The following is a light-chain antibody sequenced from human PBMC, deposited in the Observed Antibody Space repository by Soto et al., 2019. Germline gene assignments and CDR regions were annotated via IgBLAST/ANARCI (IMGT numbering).Light chain of an antibody. CDR2: DAS. J-gene: IGKJ2*01. CDR1: QDINNF. V-gene: IGKV1-33*01. Sequence: DIQMTQSPSSLSASVGERVTITCQASQDINNFLNWYQQKPGKAPKLLMYDASILERGVPSRFSGSGYGTDYTFTISSLQPEDIATYYCQQYDNFPFTFGRGTKLEI. CDR3: QQYDNFPFT.